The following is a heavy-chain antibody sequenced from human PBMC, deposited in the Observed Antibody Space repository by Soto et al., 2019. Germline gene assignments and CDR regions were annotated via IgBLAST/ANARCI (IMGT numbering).Heavy chain of an antibody. CDR3: ARIEYSSGWYAGDY. CDR2: MNPNSGNT. V-gene: IGHV1-8*01. J-gene: IGHJ4*02. D-gene: IGHD6-19*01. CDR1: GYTFTSYD. Sequence: QVQLVQSGTEVKKPGASVKVSCKASGYTFTSYDINWVRQATGQGLEWMGWMNPNSGNTGYAQKFQGRVTMTRNTXXSTAYMELSSLRSEDTAVYYWARIEYSSGWYAGDYWGQGTLVTVSS.